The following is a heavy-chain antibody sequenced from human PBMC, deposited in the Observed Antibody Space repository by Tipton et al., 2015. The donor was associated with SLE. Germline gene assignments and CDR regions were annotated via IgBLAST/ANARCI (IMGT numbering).Heavy chain of an antibody. CDR1: GFMFSRYW. J-gene: IGHJ6*02. Sequence: SLRLSCTASGFMFSRYWMHWVRQAPGKGLEWVALISYDGSNKYYADSVKGRFTISRDNSKNTPYLQMNSLRAEDTAVYYCARELLPLYGMDVWGQGTTVTVSS. V-gene: IGHV3-30*03. CDR3: ARELLPLYGMDV. CDR2: ISYDGSNK.